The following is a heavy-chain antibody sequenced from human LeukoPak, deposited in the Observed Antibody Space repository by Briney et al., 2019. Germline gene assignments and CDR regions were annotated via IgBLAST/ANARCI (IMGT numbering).Heavy chain of an antibody. D-gene: IGHD3-3*01. J-gene: IGHJ5*02. CDR1: GGSISSSSYY. CDR3: ARSVTYYDFWSGYSPPPRTHINWFDP. V-gene: IGHV4-39*01. CDR2: IYYSGST. Sequence: SETLSLTCTVSGGSISSSSYYWGWIRQPPGKGLEWIGSIYYSGSTYYNPSLKSRVTISVDTSKNQFSLKLSSVTAADTAVYYCARSVTYYDFWSGYSPPPRTHINWFDPWGQGTLVTVSS.